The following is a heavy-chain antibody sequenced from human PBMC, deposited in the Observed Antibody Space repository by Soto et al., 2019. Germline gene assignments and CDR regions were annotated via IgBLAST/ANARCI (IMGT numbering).Heavy chain of an antibody. CDR3: ARDGYSSSPEPPYYYYYYGMDV. J-gene: IGHJ6*02. CDR2: INPKSGGT. CDR1: GYSFTDYH. D-gene: IGHD6-13*01. Sequence: ASVKVSCKASGYSFTDYHIHWVRQAPGQGLEWLGRINPKSGGTSTAQKFQGRVTMTRDTSISTAYMELSRLRSDDTAVYYCARDGYSSSPEPPYYYYYYGMDVWGQGTTVTVSS. V-gene: IGHV1-2*06.